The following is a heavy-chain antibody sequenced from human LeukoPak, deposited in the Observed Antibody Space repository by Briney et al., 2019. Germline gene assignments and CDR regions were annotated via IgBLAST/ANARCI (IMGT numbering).Heavy chain of an antibody. J-gene: IGHJ3*01. CDR3: ARDGGYDSSGYYLSAFDL. V-gene: IGHV3-30*03. Sequence: GGSLRLSCAASGFTFSSYGIHWVRQAPGRGLEWVAVISYDGSNKYYADSVKGRFTISRDNSKNTLYLQMNSLRAEDTAVYYCARDGGYDSSGYYLSAFDLWGQGTMVTVSS. CDR1: GFTFSSYG. CDR2: ISYDGSNK. D-gene: IGHD3-22*01.